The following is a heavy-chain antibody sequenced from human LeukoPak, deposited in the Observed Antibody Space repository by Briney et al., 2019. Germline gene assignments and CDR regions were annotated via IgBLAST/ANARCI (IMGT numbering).Heavy chain of an antibody. D-gene: IGHD2-8*01. CDR1: GFTFSTYA. Sequence: GGSLRLSCAASGFTFSTYAMNWVRQAPGKGLEWVAVISYDGRQNYYADSVKGRFTISRDNSKNTLYRQMNSLRDEDSAAYYSARVYLERLTAGYFDHWGQGTWVTVSP. J-gene: IGHJ4*02. CDR2: ISYDGRQN. CDR3: ARVYLERLTAGYFDH. V-gene: IGHV3-30*04.